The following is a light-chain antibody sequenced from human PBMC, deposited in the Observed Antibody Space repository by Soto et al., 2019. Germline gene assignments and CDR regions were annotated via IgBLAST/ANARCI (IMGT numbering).Light chain of an antibody. Sequence: QSALTQPASVSGSPGQSITISCTGTSSDVGNYNLVSWFQHHPGKAPKLIIYEVNKWPSGVSNRFSGSKSGNTASLTISGLQAEDEADYYCSSYAGTSTVFGGGTKVTVL. V-gene: IGLV2-23*02. J-gene: IGLJ3*02. CDR3: SSYAGTSTV. CDR2: EVN. CDR1: SSDVGNYNL.